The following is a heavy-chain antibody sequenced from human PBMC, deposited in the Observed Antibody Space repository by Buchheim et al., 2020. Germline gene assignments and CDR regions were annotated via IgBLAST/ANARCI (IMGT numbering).Heavy chain of an antibody. CDR2: ISGSGGST. J-gene: IGHJ4*02. V-gene: IGHV3-23*01. D-gene: IGHD1-26*01. CDR3: AKNRGRRWELQATFDY. Sequence: EVQLLESGGGLVQPGGSLRLSCAASGFTFSSYAMSWVRQAPGKGLEWVSAISGSGGSTYYADSVKGRFTITRDNSKNKLYLQMNSLRAEDTAVYYCAKNRGRRWELQATFDYWGQGTL. CDR1: GFTFSSYA.